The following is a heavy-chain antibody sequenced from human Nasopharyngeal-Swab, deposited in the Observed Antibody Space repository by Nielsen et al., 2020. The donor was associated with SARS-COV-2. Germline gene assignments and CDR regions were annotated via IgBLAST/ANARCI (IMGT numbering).Heavy chain of an antibody. CDR2: ISSSGQST. CDR3: AKRQKMQLCLDVFDS. V-gene: IGHV3-23*01. J-gene: IGHJ4*02. Sequence: WIRQPPGKGLEWASAISSSGQSTYYADSVKGRFTISRDNSKNTLYLQMNSLRAEDTAVYYCAKRQKMQLCLDVFDSWGQGTLVTVSS. D-gene: IGHD2-2*01.